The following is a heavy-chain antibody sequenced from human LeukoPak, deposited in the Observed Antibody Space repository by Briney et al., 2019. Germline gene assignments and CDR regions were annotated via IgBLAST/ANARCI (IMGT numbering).Heavy chain of an antibody. Sequence: GGSLRLSCAASGFTFSSYGMHWVRQAPGKGLEWVSSISSSSSYIYYADSVKGRFTISRDNAKNSLYLQMNSLRAEDTAVYYCARSRFSKRGYCSGGSCYPGRYFDYWGQGTLVTVSS. CDR3: ARSRFSKRGYCSGGSCYPGRYFDY. V-gene: IGHV3-21*01. CDR1: GFTFSSYG. CDR2: ISSSSSYI. D-gene: IGHD2-15*01. J-gene: IGHJ4*02.